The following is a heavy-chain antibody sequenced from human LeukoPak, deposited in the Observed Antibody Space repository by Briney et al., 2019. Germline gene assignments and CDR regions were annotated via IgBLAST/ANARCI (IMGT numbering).Heavy chain of an antibody. CDR2: INHSGST. CDR1: GGSFSGYY. J-gene: IGHJ4*02. Sequence: PSETLSLTCAVYGGSFSGYYWSWLRQPPGKGLEWIGEINHSGSTNYNPSLKSRVTISVDTSKNQFSLKLSSVTAADTAVYYCVTYYYGSSAPKRNYWGQGILVTVSS. CDR3: VTYYYGSSAPKRNY. D-gene: IGHD3-22*01. V-gene: IGHV4-34*01.